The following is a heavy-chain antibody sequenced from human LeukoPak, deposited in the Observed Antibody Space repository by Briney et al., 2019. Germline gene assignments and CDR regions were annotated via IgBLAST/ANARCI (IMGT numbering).Heavy chain of an antibody. J-gene: IGHJ4*02. CDR1: GFTFYDYA. Sequence: TGGSLRLSCADPGFTFYDYATHWVRQAPGKGLEWVSLISGDGGSTYYADSVKGRFTISRDNSKNSLYLQINSLRTEDTALYYWAIDASSSWFLDYWGQGTLVTVSS. D-gene: IGHD6-13*01. CDR2: ISGDGGST. CDR3: AIDASSSWFLDY. V-gene: IGHV3-43*02.